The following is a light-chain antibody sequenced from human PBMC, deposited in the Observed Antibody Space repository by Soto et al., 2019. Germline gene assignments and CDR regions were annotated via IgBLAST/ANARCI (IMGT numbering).Light chain of an antibody. Sequence: DIHMTQSPSSVSASVGDSVTITCRASQDISSWLAWYQQKPGKAPNLLIYAASSLQSGVPSRFSGSGSGTDFTLTINSLQPEDIATYYCQRTNSFPRTFGQGTKVDIK. V-gene: IGKV1-12*01. J-gene: IGKJ1*01. CDR1: QDISSW. CDR3: QRTNSFPRT. CDR2: AAS.